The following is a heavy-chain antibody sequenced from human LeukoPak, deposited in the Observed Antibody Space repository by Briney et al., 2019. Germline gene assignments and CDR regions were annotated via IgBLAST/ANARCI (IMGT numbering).Heavy chain of an antibody. Sequence: GGSLRLSCAASGFTFSDYYMSWMRQAPGKGREGVSYISFCGSTIYYADSVKGRFTISRDNAKNSLYLQMNSLRAEDTAVYYCARDGIGYYYDSSGYLEIDYWGQGTLVTVSS. CDR2: ISFCGSTI. J-gene: IGHJ4*02. CDR1: GFTFSDYY. V-gene: IGHV3-11*01. CDR3: ARDGIGYYYDSSGYLEIDY. D-gene: IGHD3-22*01.